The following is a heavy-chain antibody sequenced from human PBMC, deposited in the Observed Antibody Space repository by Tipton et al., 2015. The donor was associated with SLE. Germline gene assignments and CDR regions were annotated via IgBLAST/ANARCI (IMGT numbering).Heavy chain of an antibody. CDR1: GFTFSSYS. V-gene: IGHV3-21*01. CDR2: INSKSIYI. D-gene: IGHD2/OR15-2a*01. J-gene: IGHJ3*02. CDR3: VRDEYSSASDI. Sequence: SLRLSCAASGFTFSSYSMNWVRQAPGKGLEWVSSINSKSIYIYYADSVKGRFTISRDNAKNSLYLQMNSLRAEDTAVYYCVRDEYSSASDIWGQGTMVTVSS.